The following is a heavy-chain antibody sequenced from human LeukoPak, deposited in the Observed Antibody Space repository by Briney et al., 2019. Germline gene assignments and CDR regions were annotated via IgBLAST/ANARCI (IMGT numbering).Heavy chain of an antibody. Sequence: TPSETLSLTCTVSGGSISSYYWSWIRQPVGKGLEWIGRIYTTGSTNYNPSLKSRVTMSVDTSKNQFSLGLRSVTAADTAVYYCARQIASARTAGFDFWGQGALVTVSS. V-gene: IGHV4-4*07. CDR3: ARQIASARTAGFDF. CDR1: GGSISSYY. CDR2: IYTTGST. D-gene: IGHD6-13*01. J-gene: IGHJ4*02.